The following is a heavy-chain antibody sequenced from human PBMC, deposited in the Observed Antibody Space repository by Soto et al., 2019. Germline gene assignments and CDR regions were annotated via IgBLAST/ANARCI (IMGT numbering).Heavy chain of an antibody. CDR2: IWYDGSNK. D-gene: IGHD3-10*01. J-gene: IGHJ3*02. Sequence: QVQLVESGGGVVQPGRSLRLSCAASGFTFSSYGMHWVRQAPGKGLEWVAVIWYDGSNKYYADSVKGRFTISRDNSKNTLYLQINSLRAEDTAVYYCASGGLRYAFDIWGQGTMVTVSS. CDR1: GFTFSSYG. CDR3: ASGGLRYAFDI. V-gene: IGHV3-33*01.